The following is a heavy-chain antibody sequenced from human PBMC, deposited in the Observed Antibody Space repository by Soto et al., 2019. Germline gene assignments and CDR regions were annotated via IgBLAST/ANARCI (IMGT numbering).Heavy chain of an antibody. V-gene: IGHV3-21*03. D-gene: IGHD1-1*01. CDR2: ISSSSSYI. Sequence: GGSLRLSCAASGFTFSSYSMNWVRQAPGKGLEWVSSISSSSSYIYYADSVKGRFTISRDNAKNSLYLQMNSLRAEDTAVYYCARGTTGTTPSLFDYWGQGTLVTVSS. CDR1: GFTFSSYS. J-gene: IGHJ4*02. CDR3: ARGTTGTTPSLFDY.